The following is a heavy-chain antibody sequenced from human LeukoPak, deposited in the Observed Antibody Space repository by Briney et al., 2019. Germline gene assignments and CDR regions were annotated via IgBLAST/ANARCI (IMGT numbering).Heavy chain of an antibody. V-gene: IGHV4-61*05. CDR3: TRSTNLEALDI. D-gene: IGHD2-8*01. Sequence: SETLSLTCTVSGGSISSSYYYRGWIRQPPGKGLEWIGYIYYSGSTNSNPSLKSRVTISVDTSKSQFSLKLRSVTTADTALYYCTRSTNLEALDIWGQGTMVTVSS. J-gene: IGHJ3*02. CDR1: GGSISSSYYY. CDR2: IYYSGST.